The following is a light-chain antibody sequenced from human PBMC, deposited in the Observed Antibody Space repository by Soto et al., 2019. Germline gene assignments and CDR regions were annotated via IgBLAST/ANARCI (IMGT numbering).Light chain of an antibody. V-gene: IGLV3-21*02. CDR1: NIGNKS. Sequence: SYELTQPPSVSVAPGQTAMITCGGNNIGNKSVHWYHQRPGQAPVLVVYDDDDRPSGIPERFSGSNSGNTATLTISRVEAGDEADYYCSSYSSSSPRIFGGGTKVTVL. CDR3: SSYSSSSPRI. J-gene: IGLJ2*01. CDR2: DDD.